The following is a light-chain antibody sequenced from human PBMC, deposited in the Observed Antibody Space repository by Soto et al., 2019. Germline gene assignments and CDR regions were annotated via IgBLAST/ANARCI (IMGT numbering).Light chain of an antibody. J-gene: IGLJ2*01. CDR3: AAWDDSLSGPV. CDR2: SNY. Sequence: QLVLTQPPSASGTPGQRVTISCSGSSSNIGSNYVYWYQQLPGTAPKLLIYSNYQRPSGVPDRFSGSKSGTSASLAISGLRSEDEADYYCAAWDDSLSGPVFGGGTKLTFL. V-gene: IGLV1-47*02. CDR1: SSNIGSNY.